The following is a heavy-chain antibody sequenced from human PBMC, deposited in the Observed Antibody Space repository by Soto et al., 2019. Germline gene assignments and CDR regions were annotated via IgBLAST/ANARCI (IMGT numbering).Heavy chain of an antibody. V-gene: IGHV4-59*11. Sequence: PSGILSQTFCVFVDTIPAHYWNWIRQPPGKRLESIGYIYYTGSIRYNPSLGSRVTFSVDASKYQFSLNLSSVTAAYTAVYYCARGFYDTGGYSSPFDIWGKGILVTVSS. D-gene: IGHD3-22*01. J-gene: IGHJ5*02. CDR2: IYYTGSI. CDR3: ARGFYDTGGYSSPFDI. CDR1: VDTIPAHY.